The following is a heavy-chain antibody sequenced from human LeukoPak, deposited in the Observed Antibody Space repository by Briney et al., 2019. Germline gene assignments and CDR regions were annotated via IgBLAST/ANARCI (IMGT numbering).Heavy chain of an antibody. CDR1: GYSISSGYY. V-gene: IGHV4-38-2*02. J-gene: IGHJ6*03. CDR3: ARDIWDNDFLTGYRANYYMDV. Sequence: PSETLSLTCTVSGYSISSGYYWGWIRQPPGKGLEWIGSIYHSGSTYYNPSLKSRVTISVDTSKNQFSLKLSSVTAADTAVYYCARDIWDNDFLTGYRANYYMDVWGKGTTVTISS. D-gene: IGHD3-9*01. CDR2: IYHSGST.